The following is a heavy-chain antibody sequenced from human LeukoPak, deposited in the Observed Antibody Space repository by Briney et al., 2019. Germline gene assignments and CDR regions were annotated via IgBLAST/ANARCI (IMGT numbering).Heavy chain of an antibody. CDR2: IYHSGST. CDR3: ARARYYYGIDV. Sequence: PSETLSLTCAVSGGSISSGGYSWSWIRQPPGKGLEWIGYIYHSGSTYYNPSLKSRVTISVDRSKNQFSLKLSSVTAADTAVYYCARARYYYGIDVWGQGTTVTVYS. J-gene: IGHJ6*02. V-gene: IGHV4-30-2*01. CDR1: GGSISSGGYS.